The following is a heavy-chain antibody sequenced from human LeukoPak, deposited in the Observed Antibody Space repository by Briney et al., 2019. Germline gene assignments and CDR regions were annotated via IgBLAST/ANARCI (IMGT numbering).Heavy chain of an antibody. D-gene: IGHD4-17*01. J-gene: IGHJ4*02. V-gene: IGHV4-59*01. Sequence: SETLSLTCTVSGGSMSSYYWSWIRQPPGKGLEWIGYIYYSGSTNSNSSLKSRVTISVDTSKSQFSLNLTSVTAADTAVYYCARQRDHGFFDYWGQGTLVTVSS. CDR2: IYYSGST. CDR1: GGSMSSYY. CDR3: ARQRDHGFFDY.